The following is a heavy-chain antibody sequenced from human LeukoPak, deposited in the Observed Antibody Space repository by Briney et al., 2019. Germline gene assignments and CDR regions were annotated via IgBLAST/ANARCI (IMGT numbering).Heavy chain of an antibody. V-gene: IGHV4-4*07. CDR3: ARTPFNSSGWYRYYFDY. D-gene: IGHD6-19*01. CDR2: IYTSGST. CDR1: GGSISSYY. Sequence: PSETLSLTCTVSGGSISSYYWSWIRQPAGKGLEWIGRIYTSGSTNYNPSLKSRVTISVDTSKNQFSLKLSSVTAADTAVYYCARTPFNSSGWYRYYFDYWGQGTLVTVSS. J-gene: IGHJ4*02.